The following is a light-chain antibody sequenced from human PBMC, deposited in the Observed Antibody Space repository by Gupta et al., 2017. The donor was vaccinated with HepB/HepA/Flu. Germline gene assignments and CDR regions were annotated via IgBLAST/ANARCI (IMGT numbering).Light chain of an antibody. V-gene: IGKV4-1*01. CDR2: WAS. CDR1: QSVLYSSNNKNY. CDR3: QQYYSTWCS. J-gene: IGKJ2*04. Sequence: DNVMTPSPDSMAVSLGERATINCKSSQSVLYSSNNKNYLAWYQQKPGQPPKLLIYWASTRESGVPDRFSGSGSGTDFTLTISSLQAEDVAVYYCQQYYSTWCSFGQGTKLEIK.